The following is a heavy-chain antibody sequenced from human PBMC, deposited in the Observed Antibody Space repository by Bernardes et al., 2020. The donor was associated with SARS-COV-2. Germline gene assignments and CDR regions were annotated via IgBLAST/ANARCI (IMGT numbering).Heavy chain of an antibody. CDR1: GFTFSNCE. D-gene: IGHD3-10*01. CDR3: AKGEPGSGSYSARGKTYYYYYGVDV. V-gene: IGHV3-23*01. CDR2: ISGSGGPT. Sequence: GGSLRLSCASSGFTFSNCERCWVRKAPGKGLEWVSSISGSGGPTYYADSVKGRFTISRDNSKNTLYLQMHSLRVEDTAVFYCAKGEPGSGSYSARGKTYYYYYGVDVWGQGTTVTVSS. J-gene: IGHJ6*02.